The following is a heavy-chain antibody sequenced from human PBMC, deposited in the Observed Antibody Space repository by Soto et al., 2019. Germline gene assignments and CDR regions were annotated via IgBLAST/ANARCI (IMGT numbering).Heavy chain of an antibody. D-gene: IGHD2-2*02. V-gene: IGHV3-21*01. CDR1: GFTFSTYS. J-gene: IGHJ6*02. CDR3: AREYTAWPLAYGLDV. CDR2: ISSRSDI. Sequence: GGSLRLSCVASGFTFSTYSINWVRQAPGKGLEWVSSISSRSDIYYADSVKGRFTISRDNAKNSVSLQMNSLRAEDTAVYYCAREYTAWPLAYGLDVWGQGTTVTVSS.